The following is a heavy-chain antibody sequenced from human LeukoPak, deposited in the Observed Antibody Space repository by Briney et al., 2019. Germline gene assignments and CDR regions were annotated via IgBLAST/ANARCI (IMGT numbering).Heavy chain of an antibody. V-gene: IGHV4-59*12. CDR2: IYYSGST. CDR3: ARDRNSAKPFDY. CDR1: GGSISTYY. Sequence: SETLSLTCTVSGGSISTYYWSWIRQPPGKGLEWIGYIYYSGSTNYNPSLKSRVTISVDTSKNQFSLKLSSVTAADTAVYYCARDRNSAKPFDYWGQGTLVTVSS. D-gene: IGHD1/OR15-1a*01. J-gene: IGHJ4*02.